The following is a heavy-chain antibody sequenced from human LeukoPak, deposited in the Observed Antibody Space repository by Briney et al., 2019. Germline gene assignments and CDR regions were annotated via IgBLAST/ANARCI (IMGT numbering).Heavy chain of an antibody. CDR1: GFTFSSYS. CDR3: AKGPFFRLAVADPGFDY. Sequence: GGSLTLAWAASGFTFSSYSISWVRQAPGNVLEWVSAISGSGGSTYYADSVKGWFTISRDNSKNTLYLQMKSLRAEDTAVYYCAKGPFFRLAVADPGFDYWGQGTLVTVSS. D-gene: IGHD6-19*01. CDR2: ISGSGGST. J-gene: IGHJ4*02. V-gene: IGHV3-23*01.